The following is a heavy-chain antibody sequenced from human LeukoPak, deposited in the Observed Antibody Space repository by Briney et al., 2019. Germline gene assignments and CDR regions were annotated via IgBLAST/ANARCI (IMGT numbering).Heavy chain of an antibody. CDR2: IIPIFGIA. Sequence: SVKVSCKASGGTFSSYAISWVRQAPGQGLEWMGRIIPIFGIANYAQKFQGRVTITADKSTSTAYMELSSLRSEDTAVCYCAREAGAAPTNDIDAFDIWGQGTMVTVSS. V-gene: IGHV1-69*04. J-gene: IGHJ3*02. CDR1: GGTFSSYA. D-gene: IGHD6-6*01. CDR3: AREAGAAPTNDIDAFDI.